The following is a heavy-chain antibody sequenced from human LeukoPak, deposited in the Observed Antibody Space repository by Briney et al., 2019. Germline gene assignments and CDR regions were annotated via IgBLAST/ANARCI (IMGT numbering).Heavy chain of an antibody. CDR1: GFTFGDYA. Sequence: GGSLRLFCTASGFTFGDYAMSWFRQAPGKGLEWVGFIRSKAYGGTTEYAASVKGRFTISRDDSKSIAYLQMNSLKTEDTAVYYCTRDGKDSSSSRFDYWGQGTLVTVSS. CDR2: IRSKAYGGTT. D-gene: IGHD6-6*01. V-gene: IGHV3-49*03. CDR3: TRDGKDSSSSRFDY. J-gene: IGHJ4*02.